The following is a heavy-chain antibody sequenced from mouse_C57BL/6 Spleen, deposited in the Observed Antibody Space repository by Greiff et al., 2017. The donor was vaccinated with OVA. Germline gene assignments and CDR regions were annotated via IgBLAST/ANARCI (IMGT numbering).Heavy chain of an antibody. V-gene: IGHV5-17*01. Sequence: EVHLVESGGGLVKPGGSLKLSCAASGFTFSDYGMHWVRQAPEKGLEWVAYISSGSSTIYYADTVKGRFTISRDNAKNTLFLQITSLRSEDTAMYYCARGGYYGVYAMDYWGQGTSVTVSS. CDR3: ARGGYYGVYAMDY. J-gene: IGHJ4*01. CDR2: ISSGSSTI. CDR1: GFTFSDYG. D-gene: IGHD1-1*01.